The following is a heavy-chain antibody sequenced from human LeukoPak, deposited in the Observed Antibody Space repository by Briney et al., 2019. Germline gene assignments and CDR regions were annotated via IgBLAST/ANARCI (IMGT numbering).Heavy chain of an antibody. V-gene: IGHV1-69*05. CDR3: AGGLEGGSYYGDAFDI. CDR1: GGTFSSYA. D-gene: IGHD1-26*01. CDR2: IIPIFGTA. Sequence: SVKVSCKASGGTFSSYAISWVRQAPGQGLEWMGGIIPIFGTANYAQKFQGRVTITTDESTSTAYMELSSLRSEDTAVYYRAGGLEGGSYYGDAFDIWGQGTMVTVSS. J-gene: IGHJ3*02.